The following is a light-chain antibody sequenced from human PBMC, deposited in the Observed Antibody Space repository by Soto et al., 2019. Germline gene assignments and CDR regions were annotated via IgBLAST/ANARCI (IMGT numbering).Light chain of an antibody. J-gene: IGKJ3*01. CDR3: QQYNNWPRT. CDR1: QSVSSN. Sequence: IGMTQSPAALSVSPGERATLSCRASQSVSSNLAWYRQKPGQAPRLLIYGASTRATGIPARFSGSGSGTEFTLTISSLQSEDFAVYYCQQYNNWPRTFGPGTKVDIK. V-gene: IGKV3-15*01. CDR2: GAS.